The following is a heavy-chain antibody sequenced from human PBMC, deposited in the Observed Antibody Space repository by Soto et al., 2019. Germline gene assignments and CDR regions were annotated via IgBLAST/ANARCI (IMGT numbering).Heavy chain of an antibody. Sequence: QVQLVQSGAEVKKPGASGKGSGKESGYTFTSYYMHWVRQAPGQGLEWMGIINPSGGSTSYAQKFQGRVTMTRDTATSTVYMELRSLRSEDTAVYYCARDGSEDGMDVWGQGTTVTVSS. J-gene: IGHJ6*02. CDR1: GYTFTSYY. V-gene: IGHV1-46*01. D-gene: IGHD5-12*01. CDR3: ARDGSEDGMDV. CDR2: INPSGGST.